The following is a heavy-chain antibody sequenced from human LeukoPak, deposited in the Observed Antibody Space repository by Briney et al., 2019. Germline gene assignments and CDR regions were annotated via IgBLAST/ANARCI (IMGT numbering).Heavy chain of an antibody. J-gene: IGHJ4*02. CDR1: GFTFSSFW. D-gene: IGHD4-17*01. V-gene: IGHV3-7*01. Sequence: PGGSLRLSCAASGFTFSSFWMSWVRQAPGKGPEWVANIKEDGSEKYYLDSVKGRFTISRDNAKNSLYLQMNSLRAEDTAVYFCARRKNDYGDFDYWGQGTLVTVSS. CDR3: ARRKNDYGDFDY. CDR2: IKEDGSEK.